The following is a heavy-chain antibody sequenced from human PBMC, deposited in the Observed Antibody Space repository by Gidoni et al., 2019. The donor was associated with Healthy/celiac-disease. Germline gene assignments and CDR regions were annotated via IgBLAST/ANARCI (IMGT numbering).Heavy chain of an antibody. CDR1: VFTFSSYE. CDR2: ISSSGSTI. Sequence: EVQLVGSGGGLVQPGGSLRLSCAASVFTFSSYEMNWVRQAPGKGLEWVSYISSSGSTIYYADSVKGRFTISRDNAKNSLYLQMNSLRAEDTAVYYCARDNLDYSSSWYMFDYWGQGTLVTVSS. J-gene: IGHJ4*02. CDR3: ARDNLDYSSSWYMFDY. V-gene: IGHV3-48*03. D-gene: IGHD6-13*01.